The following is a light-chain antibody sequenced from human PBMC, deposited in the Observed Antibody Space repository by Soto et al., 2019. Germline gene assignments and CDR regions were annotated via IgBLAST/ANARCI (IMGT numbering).Light chain of an antibody. Sequence: QSVLTQPASVSGSPGQSITISCTGTTSDVGGYNLVSWYQQHPGKAPKLVVYEDTKRPPGVSDRFSGSKSDNTASLTISGLQAEDESDYYCCSYAAGSTFAVVFGGGTKLTVL. V-gene: IGLV2-23*02. CDR1: TSDVGGYNL. CDR2: EDT. J-gene: IGLJ2*01. CDR3: CSYAAGSTFAVV.